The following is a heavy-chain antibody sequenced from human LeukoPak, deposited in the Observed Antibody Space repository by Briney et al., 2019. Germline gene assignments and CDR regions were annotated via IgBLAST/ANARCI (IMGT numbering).Heavy chain of an antibody. D-gene: IGHD3-9*01. Sequence: ASVKVSCKASGYTFTSYGISWVRQAPGQRLEWMGWINAGNDNTKYSQKFQGRVTITRDTSASTAYMELSSLRSEDTAVYYCARRYYDILTGYYIDYWGQGTLVTVSS. CDR3: ARRYYDILTGYYIDY. CDR1: GYTFTSYG. J-gene: IGHJ4*02. CDR2: INAGNDNT. V-gene: IGHV1-3*01.